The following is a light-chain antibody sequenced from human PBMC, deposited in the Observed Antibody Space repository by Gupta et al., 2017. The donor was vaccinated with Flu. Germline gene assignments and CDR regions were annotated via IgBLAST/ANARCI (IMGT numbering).Light chain of an antibody. CDR3: QQYSSSPGT. V-gene: IGKV3-20*01. CDR1: QSVSSSY. J-gene: IGKJ1*01. Sequence: ERATLYCRASQSVSSSYLAWYQQKPGQAPRLLIYGASSRATGIPDRFSGSGSGTDFTLTISRLEPEDFAVYSCQQYSSSPGTFGQGTKVEIK. CDR2: GAS.